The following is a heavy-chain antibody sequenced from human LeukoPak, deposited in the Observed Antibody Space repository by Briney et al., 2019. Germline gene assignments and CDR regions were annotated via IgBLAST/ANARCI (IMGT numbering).Heavy chain of an antibody. V-gene: IGHV1-18*01. CDR2: TSADNGHT. CDR3: ARDYFSDYVFDF. Sequence: ASVKVSCKASGYIFTSYGISWVRQAPGQGLEWMGFTSADNGHTNYVQKFQGRVTMTTDTSTNTGYMELRSLRFDDTAMYYCARDYFSDYVFDFWGQGTLITVSS. D-gene: IGHD3-10*02. J-gene: IGHJ4*02. CDR1: GYIFTSYG.